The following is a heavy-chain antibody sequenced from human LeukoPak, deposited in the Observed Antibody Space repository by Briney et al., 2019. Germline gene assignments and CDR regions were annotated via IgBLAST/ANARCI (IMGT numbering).Heavy chain of an antibody. V-gene: IGHV4-31*03. CDR2: IYYSGST. J-gene: IGHJ4*02. CDR1: GGSISSGGYY. Sequence: PSETLSLTCTVSGGSISSGGYYWSWIRQHPGKGLEWIGYIYYSGSTYYNPSLKSRVTISVDTSKNQFSLKLSSVTAADTAVYYCAANWNHEYIDYWGQGTLVTVSS. D-gene: IGHD1-14*01. CDR3: AANWNHEYIDY.